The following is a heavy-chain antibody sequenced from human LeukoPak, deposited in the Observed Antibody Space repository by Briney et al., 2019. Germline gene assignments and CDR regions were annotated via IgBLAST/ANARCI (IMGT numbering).Heavy chain of an antibody. V-gene: IGHV4-4*02. D-gene: IGHD1-26*01. Sequence: PSGTLSLTCAVSRGSITTTNWWSWVRQPPGKGLEWIGEVHLSGATNYNLSLESRVSMSIDKSKNHLSLEVTSVTAADTAIYYCTRESGAFSPFGFWGQGTLVTVSS. CDR3: TRESGAFSPFGF. CDR2: VHLSGAT. CDR1: RGSITTTNW. J-gene: IGHJ4*02.